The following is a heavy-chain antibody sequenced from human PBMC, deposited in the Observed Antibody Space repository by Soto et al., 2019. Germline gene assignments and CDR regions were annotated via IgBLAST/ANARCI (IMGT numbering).Heavy chain of an antibody. CDR3: ARGAAGWELLPGPLYYFDY. V-gene: IGHV4-30-4*01. CDR1: GVSISSGDYY. J-gene: IGHJ4*02. Sequence: PSETLSLTCTVSGVSISSGDYYWSWIRQPPGKGLEWIGYIYYSGSTYYNPSLKSRVTISVDTSKNQFSLKLSSVTAADTAVYYCARGAAGWELLPGPLYYFDYWGQGTLVTVSS. CDR2: IYYSGST. D-gene: IGHD1-26*01.